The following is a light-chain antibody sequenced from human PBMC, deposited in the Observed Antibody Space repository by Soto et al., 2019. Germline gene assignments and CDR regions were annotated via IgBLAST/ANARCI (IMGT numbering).Light chain of an antibody. CDR1: RSDVGGYNY. CDR3: CSYAGSYSYV. Sequence: QSVLTQPRSVSGSPGQSVTISCTGTRSDVGGYNYVSWYQQHPGKAPKLMIYDVDKRPSGVPDRFSGSKSGNTASLTISGLQAEDEADYYCCSYAGSYSYVFGTGTKLTVL. J-gene: IGLJ1*01. CDR2: DVD. V-gene: IGLV2-11*01.